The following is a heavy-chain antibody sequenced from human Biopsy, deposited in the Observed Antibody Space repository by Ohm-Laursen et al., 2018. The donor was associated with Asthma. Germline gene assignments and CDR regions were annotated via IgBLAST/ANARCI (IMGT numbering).Heavy chain of an antibody. CDR2: ISVYNGNT. D-gene: IGHD3-10*01. Sequence: GASVKASRNISGFTFNSAGITWVRQAPGQGLEWMGWISVYNGNTKVAQKLQGRVTMITDTFTSTAYMELRSLRSDDTAVYFCARAVDYSHYYGIDVWGQGTTVTVS. V-gene: IGHV1-18*01. CDR3: ARAVDYSHYYGIDV. J-gene: IGHJ6*02. CDR1: GFTFNSAG.